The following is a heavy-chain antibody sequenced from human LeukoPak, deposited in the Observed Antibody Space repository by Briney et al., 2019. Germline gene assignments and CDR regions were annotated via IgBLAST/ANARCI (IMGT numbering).Heavy chain of an antibody. CDR1: GYTFTSYG. D-gene: IGHD5-12*01. CDR2: ISAYNGNT. Sequence: GASVKVSCKASGYTFTSYGISWVRQAPGQGLEWRGWISAYNGNTNYAQKLQGRVTMTTDTSTSTAYVELRSLRSDDTAVYYCARGLQATRDYYYYMDVWGKGTTVTISS. CDR3: ARGLQATRDYYYYMDV. V-gene: IGHV1-18*01. J-gene: IGHJ6*03.